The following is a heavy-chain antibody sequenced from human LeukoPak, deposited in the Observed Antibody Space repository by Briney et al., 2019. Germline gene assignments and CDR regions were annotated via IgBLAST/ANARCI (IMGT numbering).Heavy chain of an antibody. V-gene: IGHV3-11*01. CDR3: ARENHVVFDY. J-gene: IGHJ4*02. D-gene: IGHD2-2*01. CDR1: GFTFSDYY. Sequence: GGSLRLSCAASGFTFSDYYMSWIRQAPGKGLEWISYISSSGDTIYYADSVKSRFTISRDNAKNSLDLQMNSLRVEDTALYYCARENHVVFDYWGQGTLVTVSS. CDR2: ISSSGDTI.